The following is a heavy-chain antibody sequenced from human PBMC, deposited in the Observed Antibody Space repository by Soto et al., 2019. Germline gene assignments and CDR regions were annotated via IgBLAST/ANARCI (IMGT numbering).Heavy chain of an antibody. J-gene: IGHJ4*02. CDR2: IFPGDSDT. CDR3: ARGGIIATPPDY. Sequence: GESLKISCQGSGYNFGAYWIGWVRQMPGKGLEWMGIIFPGDSDTRYRPSLQGQVTISVDRSINTAYLQWSSLKASDTAMYFCARGGIIATPPDYWGQGTQVTVSS. CDR1: GYNFGAYW. V-gene: IGHV5-51*01. D-gene: IGHD2-15*01.